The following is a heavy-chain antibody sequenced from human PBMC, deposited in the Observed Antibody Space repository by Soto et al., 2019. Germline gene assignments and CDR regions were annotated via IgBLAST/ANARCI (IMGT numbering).Heavy chain of an antibody. J-gene: IGHJ6*02. CDR1: GYTFTSYY. V-gene: IGHV1-46*01. D-gene: IGHD2-2*01. Sequence: QVQLMQSGAEVKKPGASVKVSCKASGYTFTSYYMHWVRQAPGQGLEWMGIINPSGGSTSYAQKFQGRVTMTRDTSTSTVYMELSSLRSEDTAVYYCARGSAADIVVVPAAHYYYYGMDVWGQGTTVTVSS. CDR2: INPSGGST. CDR3: ARGSAADIVVVPAAHYYYYGMDV.